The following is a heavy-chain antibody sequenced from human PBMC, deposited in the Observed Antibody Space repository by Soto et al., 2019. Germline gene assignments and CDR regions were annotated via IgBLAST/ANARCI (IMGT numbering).Heavy chain of an antibody. D-gene: IGHD5-18*01. CDR1: GFTFSSYA. CDR2: ISGSGDST. CDR3: AKSLDTAIVQAYYYYRMDV. J-gene: IGHJ6*02. Sequence: GGSLRLSCAASGFTFSSYAMRWVRQAPVKGLEWVSAISGSGDSTYYADSVKGRFTISRDNSKNTLYLQMNSLRAEDTAVYYCAKSLDTAIVQAYYYYRMDVWGQGTTVTVSS. V-gene: IGHV3-23*01.